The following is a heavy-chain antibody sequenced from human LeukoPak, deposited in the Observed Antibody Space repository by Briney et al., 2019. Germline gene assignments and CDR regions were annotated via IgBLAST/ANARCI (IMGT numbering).Heavy chain of an antibody. D-gene: IGHD3-3*01. CDR1: GYTLTELS. CDR3: ATSFTIFGMVMYYYYGMDV. J-gene: IGHJ6*02. CDR2: FDPEDGET. V-gene: IGHV1-24*01. Sequence: ASVKVSCEVSGYTLTELSMHWVRQAPGKGLEWVGGFDPEDGETIYAQKFQGRVTMTEDTSTDTAYMELSSLRSEDTAVYYCATSFTIFGMVMYYYYGMDVWGQGTTVTVSS.